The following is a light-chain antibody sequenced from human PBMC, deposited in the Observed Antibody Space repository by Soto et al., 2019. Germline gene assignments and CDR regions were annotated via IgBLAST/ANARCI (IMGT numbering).Light chain of an antibody. J-gene: IGLJ3*02. V-gene: IGLV2-11*01. CDR3: CSYAGGYTWV. CDR1: SSYIGDYSY. CDR2: YVS. Sequence: QSALTQPRSVSGSPGQSVTISCTGTSSYIGDYSYMSWYQQRPGRAPKLIIYYVSKRPSGVPERFSGSRSGNVASLTISGLQAEDEADYYCCSYAGGYTWVFAGGTKVTVL.